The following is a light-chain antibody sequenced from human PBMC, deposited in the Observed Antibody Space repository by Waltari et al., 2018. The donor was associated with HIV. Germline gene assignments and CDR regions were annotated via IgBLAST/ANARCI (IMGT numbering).Light chain of an antibody. CDR2: AAS. J-gene: IGKJ4*01. V-gene: IGKV1-39*01. CDR1: QSISSY. Sequence: DIQMTQSPSSMSASVGDRVTITCRASQSISSYLNWYQQKPGQAPKLVIYAASSLQSGVPSRFSGSGSGTDFTLTISSLQPEEFATYYCQQSYSTPLTFGGGTKVEIK. CDR3: QQSYSTPLT.